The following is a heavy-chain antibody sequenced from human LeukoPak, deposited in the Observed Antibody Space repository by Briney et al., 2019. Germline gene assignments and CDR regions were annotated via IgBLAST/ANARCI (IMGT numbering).Heavy chain of an antibody. CDR1: GGSINSYY. CDR3: ARGGYYGSGNDFRFDP. CDR2: IHYTGST. V-gene: IGHV4-59*01. Sequence: SETLSLTCTVSGGSINSYYWSWIRQPPGKGLECIGYIHYTGSTNYNPSLKSRVTISVDTSKNQFSLKLSSVTAADTAIYYCARGGYYGSGNDFRFDPWGQGTLVTASS. D-gene: IGHD3-10*01. J-gene: IGHJ5*02.